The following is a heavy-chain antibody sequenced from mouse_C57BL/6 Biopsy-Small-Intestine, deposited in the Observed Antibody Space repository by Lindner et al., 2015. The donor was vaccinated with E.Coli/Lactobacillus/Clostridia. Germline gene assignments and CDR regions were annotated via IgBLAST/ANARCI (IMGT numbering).Heavy chain of an antibody. J-gene: IGHJ3*01. V-gene: IGHV10-1*01. Sequence: VQLQESGGGLVQPKGSLKLSCAASGFSFNTYAMNWVRQAPGKGLEWVARIRSKSNNYATYYADSVKDRFTISRDDSESMLYLQMNNLKTEDTAMYYCVRPQLGGWFAYWGQGTLVTVSA. CDR3: VRPQLGGWFAY. CDR2: IRSKSNNYAT. CDR1: GFSFNTYA. D-gene: IGHD4-1*02.